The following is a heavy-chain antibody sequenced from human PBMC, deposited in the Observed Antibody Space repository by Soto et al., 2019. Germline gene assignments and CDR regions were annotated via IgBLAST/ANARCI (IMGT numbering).Heavy chain of an antibody. Sequence: QVQLVESGGGVVQPGRSLRLSCAASGFTFSSYGMHWVRQAPGKGLEWVAVISYDGSNKYYADSVKSRFTISRENSKNTRYLQMNSLRAEDTAVYDCAKDNGYSHTSGTDVWGQGTTVTVS. CDR1: GFTFSSYG. J-gene: IGHJ6*02. D-gene: IGHD5-18*01. V-gene: IGHV3-30*18. CDR3: AKDNGYSHTSGTDV. CDR2: ISYDGSNK.